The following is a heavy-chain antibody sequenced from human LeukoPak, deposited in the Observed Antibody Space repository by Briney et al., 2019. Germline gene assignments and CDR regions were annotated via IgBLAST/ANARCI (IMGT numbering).Heavy chain of an antibody. V-gene: IGHV3-53*01. Sequence: GGSLRLSCAGSGFTVSSNYMTWVRQAPGKGLEWVSDISVKGRLTISRDNSKNTLYPQMNRLRAEDTAVYYCARGTSSGYFQLYFDYWGQGTLVTVSS. J-gene: IGHJ4*02. CDR2: I. CDR3: ARGTSSGYFQLYFDY. CDR1: GFTVSSNY. D-gene: IGHD3-22*01.